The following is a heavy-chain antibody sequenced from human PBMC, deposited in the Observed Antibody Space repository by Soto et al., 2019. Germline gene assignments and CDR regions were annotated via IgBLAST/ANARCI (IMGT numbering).Heavy chain of an antibody. V-gene: IGHV1-18*01. D-gene: IGHD3-22*01. Sequence: ASVKVSCKASGYTFTSSGISWVRQAPGQGLEWMGWISASIGNTNYAQKLQGRVTLTTDTSTSTAYMELRSLTSDDTAVYYCARAKAVDSSGYPFDYWG. CDR3: ARAKAVDSSGYPFDY. J-gene: IGHJ4*01. CDR1: GYTFTSSG. CDR2: ISASIGNT.